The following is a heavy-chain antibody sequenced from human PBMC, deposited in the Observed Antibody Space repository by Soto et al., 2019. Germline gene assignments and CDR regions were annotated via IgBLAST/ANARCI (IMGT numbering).Heavy chain of an antibody. V-gene: IGHV4-59*08. CDR3: VRQGIGNLLGLVDV. CDR1: SGPTSSHN. Sequence: QVQLQQSGPGLVKPSETLSLTCSVSSGPTSSHNWGWIRQTPGRGLEWIGYVYSTGGTSYNPSLTRRVTMSADSSTTHISLTLTPRTAADTAVYYCVRQGIGNLLGLVDVWGQGTTVSVSS. J-gene: IGHJ6*02. D-gene: IGHD2-15*01. CDR2: VYSTGGT.